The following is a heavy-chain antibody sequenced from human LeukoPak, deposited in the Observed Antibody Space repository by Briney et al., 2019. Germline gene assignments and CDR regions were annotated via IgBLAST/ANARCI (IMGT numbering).Heavy chain of an antibody. V-gene: IGHV4-30-4*01. J-gene: IGHJ4*02. CDR3: ARFPSPYYYDSSGYFLPDFDY. D-gene: IGHD3-22*01. CDR2: IYYSGNT. Sequence: PSETLSLTCTVSGGSISSGDYYWSWLRPPPGKGLEWIGYIYYSGNTYYNPSLKSRVTISVDTSKSQFSLKLSSVTAADTAVYYCARFPSPYYYDSSGYFLPDFDYWGQGTLVTVSS. CDR1: GGSISSGDYY.